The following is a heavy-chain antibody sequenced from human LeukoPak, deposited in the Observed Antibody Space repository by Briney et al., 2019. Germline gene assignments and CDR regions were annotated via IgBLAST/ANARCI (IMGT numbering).Heavy chain of an antibody. D-gene: IGHD3-22*01. CDR2: ISSSGDYI. V-gene: IGHV3-21*01. Sequence: GGSLRLSCVASGFTSSSYNINWVRQAPGKGLEWVSSISSSGDYIYYADSVKGRFTISRDNAKNSLYLQMNSLRAEDTAAYYCARNLKNYYDSNGYFDYWGQGTLVTVSS. J-gene: IGHJ4*02. CDR3: ARNLKNYYDSNGYFDY. CDR1: GFTSSSYN.